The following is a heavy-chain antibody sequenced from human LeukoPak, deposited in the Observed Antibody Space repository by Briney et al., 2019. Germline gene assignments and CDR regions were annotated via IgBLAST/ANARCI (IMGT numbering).Heavy chain of an antibody. D-gene: IGHD3-22*01. J-gene: IGHJ4*02. CDR1: GFTFSSYA. CDR2: ISGSGGST. CDR3: AKQLRSSGYSTLDY. Sequence: GGSLRLSCAASGFTFSSYAMSWVRQAPGKGLEWVSAISGSGGSTYYADSVKGRFTISRDNSKNTLYLQMNSLRAEDTAVYYCAKQLRSSGYSTLDYWGQGTLVTVSS. V-gene: IGHV3-23*01.